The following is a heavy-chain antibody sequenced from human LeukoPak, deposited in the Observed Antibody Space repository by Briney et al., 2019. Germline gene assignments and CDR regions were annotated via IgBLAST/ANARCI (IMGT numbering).Heavy chain of an antibody. D-gene: IGHD2-2*01. V-gene: IGHV4-59*01. CDR2: IYYSGST. CDR1: GGSISSYY. J-gene: IGHJ4*02. Sequence: PSETLSLTCTVSGGSISSYYWSWIRQPPGKGLEWIGYIYYSGSTNYNPSLKSRVTISVDTSKNQFSLKLSSVTAADTAVYYCARNSGYCSSTSCYLFALDYWGQGTLVTVSS. CDR3: ARNSGYCSSTSCYLFALDY.